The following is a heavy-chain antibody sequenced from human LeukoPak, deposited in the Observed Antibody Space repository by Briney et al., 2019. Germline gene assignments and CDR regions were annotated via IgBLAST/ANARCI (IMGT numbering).Heavy chain of an antibody. CDR2: INPNSGGT. D-gene: IGHD3-22*01. CDR3: SILIVEAFDI. V-gene: IGHV1-2*02. J-gene: IGHJ3*02. CDR1: GYTFTGYY. Sequence: ASVKVSCKASGYTFTGYYMHWVRQAPGQGLEWMGWINPNSGGTNYAQKFQGRVTMTRDTSISTAYMELSRLRSGDAAVYYCSILIVEAFDIWGQGTMVTVSS.